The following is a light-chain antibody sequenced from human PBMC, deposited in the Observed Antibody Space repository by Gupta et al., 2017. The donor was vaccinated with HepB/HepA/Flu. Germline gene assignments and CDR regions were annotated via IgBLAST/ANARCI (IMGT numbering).Light chain of an antibody. Sequence: IVMAQSPDSLALSLGQSATIKCKASQRGLFNSHHKNKLAWYQQKPGQPRKLLIYGASTREAGVPDRFSGSGSGAEFTLTSSSLQAEDVALYYCQQYHSFPLTFGQGTRLEIK. CDR3: QQYHSFPLT. V-gene: IGKV4-1*01. J-gene: IGKJ5*01. CDR2: GAS. CDR1: QRGLFNSHHKNK.